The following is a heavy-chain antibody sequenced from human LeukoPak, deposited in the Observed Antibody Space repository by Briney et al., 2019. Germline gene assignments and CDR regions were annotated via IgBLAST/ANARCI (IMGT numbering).Heavy chain of an antibody. V-gene: IGHV1-46*01. CDR2: MNPSGGST. CDR3: ARDLGSSSSDY. J-gene: IGHJ4*02. D-gene: IGHD6-6*01. CDR1: GYTFTNFY. Sequence: AASVTVSCKASGYTFTNFYMHWVRQAPGQGLEWMGIMNPSGGSTNHAQKFQGRVTMTSDTSTSTAYMELSSLRSEDTAVYYCARDLGSSSSDYWGQGTLVTVSS.